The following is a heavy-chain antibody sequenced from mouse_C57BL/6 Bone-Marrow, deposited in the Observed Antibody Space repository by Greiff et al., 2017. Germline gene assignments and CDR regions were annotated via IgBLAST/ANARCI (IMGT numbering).Heavy chain of an antibody. CDR3: ARETTVVANYFDY. V-gene: IGHV1-22*01. D-gene: IGHD1-1*01. CDR2: INPNNGGT. J-gene: IGHJ2*01. CDR1: GYTFTDYN. Sequence: VQLQQSGPELVKPGASVKMSCKASGYTFTDYNMHWVKQSHGKSLEWIGYINPNNGGTSYNQKFKGKATLTVNKSSSTAYMELRSLTSEDSAVYYCARETTVVANYFDYWGQGTTLTVSS.